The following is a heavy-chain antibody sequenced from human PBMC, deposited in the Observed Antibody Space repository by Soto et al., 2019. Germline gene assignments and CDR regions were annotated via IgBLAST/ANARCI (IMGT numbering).Heavy chain of an antibody. V-gene: IGHV1-2*04. CDR3: ARGCSSTSCTHDAFDI. D-gene: IGHD2-2*01. Sequence: ASVKVSCKASGYTFTDYYMHWVRQAPGQGLEWMGWINPNSGGTNYAQKFQGWVTMTRDTSISTAYMELSRLRSDDTAVYYCARGCSSTSCTHDAFDIWGQGTMVTVSS. J-gene: IGHJ3*02. CDR1: GYTFTDYY. CDR2: INPNSGGT.